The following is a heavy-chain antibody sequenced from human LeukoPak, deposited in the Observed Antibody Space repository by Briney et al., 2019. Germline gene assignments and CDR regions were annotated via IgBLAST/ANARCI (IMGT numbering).Heavy chain of an antibody. CDR3: ARDLNNWNYNWFDP. CDR2: IKQDGSEK. D-gene: IGHD1-1*01. CDR1: GFTFSSYW. J-gene: IGHJ5*02. V-gene: IGHV3-7*03. Sequence: PGGSLRLSCAASGFTFSSYWMSWVRQAPGKGLEWVANIKQDGSEKYYVDSVTGRFTISRDNAKNSLYLQMNSLRAEDTAVYYCARDLNNWNYNWFDPWGQGTLVTVSS.